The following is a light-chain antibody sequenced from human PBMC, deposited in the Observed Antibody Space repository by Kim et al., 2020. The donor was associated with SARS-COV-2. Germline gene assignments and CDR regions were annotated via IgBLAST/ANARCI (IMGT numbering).Light chain of an antibody. J-gene: IGKJ5*01. Sequence: PGERATLSCRASQSIGYYLAWYQQKPGRAPRLLMYDASDRAAGIPTRFSGSGSGTDFTLTISSLEPEDFAVYYCQQRSDWPITFGQGTRLEI. CDR2: DAS. CDR3: QQRSDWPIT. V-gene: IGKV3-11*01. CDR1: QSIGYY.